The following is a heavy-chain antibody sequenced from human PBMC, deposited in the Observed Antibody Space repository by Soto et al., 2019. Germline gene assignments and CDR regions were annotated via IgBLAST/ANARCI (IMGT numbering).Heavy chain of an antibody. Sequence: LGLSLVTSGFYISDSYMIWMRQAPGKGLEWVSFISGFSDYAKYADSVEGRFTISRDNAKRSLHLHMDSLRAEDTAVYYCANIHYGSLDYWGQGTQVTVSS. CDR2: ISGFSDYA. CDR3: ANIHYGSLDY. J-gene: IGHJ4*02. D-gene: IGHD4-17*01. CDR1: GFYISDSY. V-gene: IGHV3-11*06.